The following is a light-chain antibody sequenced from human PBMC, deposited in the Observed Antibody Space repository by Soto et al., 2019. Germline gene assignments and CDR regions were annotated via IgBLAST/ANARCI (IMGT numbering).Light chain of an antibody. Sequence: DIQMTQSPSTLSGSVGDRVTITCRASQTISSWLAWYQQKPGKAPKLLIYKASSLGSGVPSRFSGSGSGTEFTLTISSLQPDDFATYYCQQYNSYSTFGQGTKVDIK. CDR1: QTISSW. V-gene: IGKV1-5*03. CDR2: KAS. J-gene: IGKJ1*01. CDR3: QQYNSYST.